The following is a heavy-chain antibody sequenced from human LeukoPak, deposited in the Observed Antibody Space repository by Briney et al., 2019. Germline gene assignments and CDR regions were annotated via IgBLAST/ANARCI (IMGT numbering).Heavy chain of an antibody. CDR2: IYYSGST. D-gene: IGHD2-15*01. Sequence: SETLSLTCTVSGGSISSGDYYWSWIRQPPGKGLEWIVYIYYSGSTYYNPSLKSRVTISVDTSKNQFSLKLSSVTAADTAVYYCAREYCSGGSCEVGDYYGMDVWGQGTTVTVSS. CDR1: GGSISSGDYY. CDR3: AREYCSGGSCEVGDYYGMDV. J-gene: IGHJ6*02. V-gene: IGHV4-30-4*01.